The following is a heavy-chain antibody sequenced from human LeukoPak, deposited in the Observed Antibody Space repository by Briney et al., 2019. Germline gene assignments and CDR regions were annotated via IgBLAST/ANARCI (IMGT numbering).Heavy chain of an antibody. J-gene: IGHJ4*02. CDR3: ARVRDGVYSGSYFDY. CDR2: IYNTGRT. CDR1: GLSVSTHY. Sequence: PGGSLGLSCAASGLSVSTHYMSWVRQAPGKGLEWVSVIYNTGRTYYADSVKGRFTISIDNSKNTLFLQMNSLRADDTAVYYCARVRDGVYSGSYFDYWGQGTLATVSS. V-gene: IGHV3-53*01. D-gene: IGHD1-26*01.